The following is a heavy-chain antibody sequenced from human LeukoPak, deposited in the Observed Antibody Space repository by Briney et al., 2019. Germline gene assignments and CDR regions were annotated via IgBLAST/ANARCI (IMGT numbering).Heavy chain of an antibody. V-gene: IGHV1-8*01. CDR3: AIVPETTVVSVWFDP. CDR1: GYTFTSYD. J-gene: IGHJ5*02. CDR2: MNPNSGNT. D-gene: IGHD4-23*01. Sequence: ASVKVSCTASGYTFTSYDINWVRQAPGQGLEWMGWMNPNSGNTGYAQKFQGRVTMTRNTSISTAYMELSSLRSEDTAVYYCAIVPETTVVSVWFDPWGQGTLVTVSS.